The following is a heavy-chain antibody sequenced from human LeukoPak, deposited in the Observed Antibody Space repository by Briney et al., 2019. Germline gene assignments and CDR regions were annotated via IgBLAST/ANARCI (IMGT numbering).Heavy chain of an antibody. V-gene: IGHV3-21*01. Sequence: PGGSLRLSCVASGFTFSSHGMNWVRQAPGKGLEWVSSISSSSSYIYYADSAKGRFTISRDNAKNSLYLQMNSLRAEDTAVYYCARGRHSSSWSYYYYYMDVWGKGTTVTVSS. CDR3: ARGRHSSSWSYYYYYMDV. CDR1: GFTFSSHG. CDR2: ISSSSSYI. J-gene: IGHJ6*03. D-gene: IGHD6-13*01.